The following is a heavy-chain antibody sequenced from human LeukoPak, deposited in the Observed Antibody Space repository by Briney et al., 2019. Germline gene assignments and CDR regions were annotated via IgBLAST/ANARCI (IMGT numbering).Heavy chain of an antibody. CDR1: GDSISTYY. V-gene: IGHV4-59*01. Sequence: SETLSLTCTVSGDSISTYYWSWIRQPPGKGLEWIGYIYYTGSTSYNPSLKSRVTMSLDASKNQFSLELNSVTPADTAVYYCARGGNYWPQWWFDPWGRGTLVSVSS. CDR2: IYYTGST. J-gene: IGHJ5*02. D-gene: IGHD1-26*01. CDR3: ARGGNYWPQWWFDP.